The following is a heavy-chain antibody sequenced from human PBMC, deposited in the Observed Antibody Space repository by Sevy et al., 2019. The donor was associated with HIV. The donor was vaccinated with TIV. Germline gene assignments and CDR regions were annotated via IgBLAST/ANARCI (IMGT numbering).Heavy chain of an antibody. Sequence: SETLSLTCAVSGGSINSFFWSWIRQSPGKGLEWIGYVYDSGNSEYNPSLRSRVTISVHTSKKQFSLRQKSVTAADTAVYYCARGGWIYYDSRGFLPQYYFDSWGQGTLVTVSS. CDR1: GGSINSFF. V-gene: IGHV4-59*01. J-gene: IGHJ4*02. CDR2: VYDSGNS. CDR3: ARGGWIYYDSRGFLPQYYFDS. D-gene: IGHD3-22*01.